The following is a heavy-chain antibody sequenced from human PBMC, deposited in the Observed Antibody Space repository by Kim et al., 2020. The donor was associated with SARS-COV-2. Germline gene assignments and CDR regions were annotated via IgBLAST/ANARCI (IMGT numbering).Heavy chain of an antibody. V-gene: IGHV3-30*01. CDR3: ARARYDILTGYHNGDWFDP. D-gene: IGHD3-9*01. J-gene: IGHJ5*02. Sequence: GRFTISRDNSQNTLYLQMNSLRAEDTAVYYCARARYDILTGYHNGDWFDPWGRGTLVTVSS.